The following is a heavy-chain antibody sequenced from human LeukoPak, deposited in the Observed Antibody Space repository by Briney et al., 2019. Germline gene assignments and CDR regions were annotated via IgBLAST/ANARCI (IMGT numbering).Heavy chain of an antibody. Sequence: PGGSLRLSCSASGFTFSSYAMHWVRQAPGKGLEYVSAISSHGGSTYYADSVKGRFTISRDNSKHTLFLQMSSLRAEDTAVYYCVSLRIVPAEYFQHWGQGTLVTVSS. D-gene: IGHD2-15*01. CDR1: GFTFSSYA. J-gene: IGHJ1*01. CDR3: VSLRIVPAEYFQH. CDR2: ISSHGGST. V-gene: IGHV3-64D*06.